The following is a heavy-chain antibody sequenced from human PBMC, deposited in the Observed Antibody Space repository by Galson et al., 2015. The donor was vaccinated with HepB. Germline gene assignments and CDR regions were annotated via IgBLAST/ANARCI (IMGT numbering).Heavy chain of an antibody. CDR2: IYPGDSDT. V-gene: IGHV5-51*01. CDR3: ARLHYGGNSDASGGMDV. D-gene: IGHD4-23*01. CDR1: GYSFTSYW. Sequence: QSGAEVKKPGESLRISCKGSGYSFTSYWISWVRQMPGKGLEWMGIIYPGDSDTRYSPSFQGQVTISADKSISTAYLQWSSLKASDTAMYYCARLHYGGNSDASGGMDVWGQGTTVTVSS. J-gene: IGHJ6*02.